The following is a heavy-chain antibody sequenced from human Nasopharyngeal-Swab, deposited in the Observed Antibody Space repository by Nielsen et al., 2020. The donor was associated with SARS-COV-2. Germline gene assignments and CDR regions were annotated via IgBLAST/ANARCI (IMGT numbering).Heavy chain of an antibody. Sequence: ASVKVSCKASGYTFTSYDINWVRQATGQGREWMGWMNPNSGNTGCAQKFQGRVTMTRSTSISTAYMELSSLRSEDTAIYYCIKGGPTYDSGAYYYYDVRYTGDSWGQGTLVTVSS. CDR2: MNPNSGNT. V-gene: IGHV1-8*01. CDR3: IKGGPTYDSGAYYYYDVRYTGDS. J-gene: IGHJ4*02. D-gene: IGHD3-22*01. CDR1: GYTFTSYD.